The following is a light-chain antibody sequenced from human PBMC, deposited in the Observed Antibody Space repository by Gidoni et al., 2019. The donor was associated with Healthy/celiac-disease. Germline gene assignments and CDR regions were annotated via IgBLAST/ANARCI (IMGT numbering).Light chain of an antibody. CDR1: QSVSSY. V-gene: IGKV3-11*01. J-gene: IGKJ4*01. Sequence: EIVLTQSPATLSLSPGERATLSCRASQSVSSYLAWYQQKPGQAPRLLIYDASNRATGIPARFSGSGSGTDFTLTISSLEPEDFAVYYCQQRSNWPHLTFGGGTKVEIK. CDR3: QQRSNWPHLT. CDR2: DAS.